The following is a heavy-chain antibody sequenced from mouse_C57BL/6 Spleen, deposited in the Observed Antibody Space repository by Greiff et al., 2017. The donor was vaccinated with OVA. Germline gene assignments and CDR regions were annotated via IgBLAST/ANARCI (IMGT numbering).Heavy chain of an antibody. D-gene: IGHD1-1*01. CDR1: GFTFSSYA. J-gene: IGHJ2*01. Sequence: DVMLVESGGGLVKPGGSLKLSYAASGFTFSSYAMSWVRQTPEKRLEWVATISDGGSYTYYPDNVKGRFTISRDNAKNNLYLQMSHLKSEDTAMYYCARDKDGSDYFDYWGQGTTLTVSS. CDR3: ARDKDGSDYFDY. V-gene: IGHV5-4*01. CDR2: ISDGGSYT.